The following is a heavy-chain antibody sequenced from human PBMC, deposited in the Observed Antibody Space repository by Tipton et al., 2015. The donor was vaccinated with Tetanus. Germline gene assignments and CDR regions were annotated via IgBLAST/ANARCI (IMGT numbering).Heavy chain of an antibody. CDR3: ARQADNWFDP. J-gene: IGHJ5*02. CDR1: GVSITSGTYY. CDR2: IYYDGTT. Sequence: TLSLTCTVSGVSITSGTYYWAWVRQPPGKGLEWIGNIYYDGTTYYNSPLKSRVTISLDTSKNRFSLKMTSVTAADTAVYYCARQADNWFDPWGQGTLVAVSS. V-gene: IGHV4-39*01.